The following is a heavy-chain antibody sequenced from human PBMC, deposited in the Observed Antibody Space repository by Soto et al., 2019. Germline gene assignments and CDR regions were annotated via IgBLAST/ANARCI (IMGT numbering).Heavy chain of an antibody. J-gene: IGHJ3*02. D-gene: IGHD5-12*01. V-gene: IGHV4-59*01. CDR2: LYYSGST. CDR1: GGSISSSH. Sequence: SETLSLTCTVSGGSISSSHWSWIRQPPGKGLEWIGYLYYSGSTNYNPSLKSRVTMSVDTSKNQFSLKLTSVTAADTAMYFCARDGVYSSSPTAFDTWGQGTMVTVS. CDR3: ARDGVYSSSPTAFDT.